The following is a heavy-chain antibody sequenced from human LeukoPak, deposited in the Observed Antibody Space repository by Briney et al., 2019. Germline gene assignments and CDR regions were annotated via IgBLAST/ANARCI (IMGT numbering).Heavy chain of an antibody. D-gene: IGHD6-19*01. CDR3: ARSLPQWLAPRGYWFDP. CDR1: GGSFSGYY. V-gene: IGHV4-34*01. Sequence: SGTLSLTCGLFGGSFSGYYWSWIRQAPGKGRECIGEINQYGNTKYNPSLRSRVTLSVDTSKKQFSLNLTSVTAADSAVYYYARSLPQWLAPRGYWFDPWGQGTLATVSS. J-gene: IGHJ5*02. CDR2: INQYGNT.